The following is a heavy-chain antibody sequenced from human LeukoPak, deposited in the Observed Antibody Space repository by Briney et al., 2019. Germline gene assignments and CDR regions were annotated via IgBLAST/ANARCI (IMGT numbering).Heavy chain of an antibody. V-gene: IGHV5-10-1*01. J-gene: IGHJ6*02. CDR2: IDPSDSYT. Sequence: GESLKISCKGSGYSFTTSWISWVRQMPGKGLEWMGRIDPSDSYTNYSPSFQGHVTISADKSVSTAYLQWSSLKASDTAMYYCARLVVPAATPPGGYYYGMDVWGQGTTVTVSS. D-gene: IGHD2-2*01. CDR3: ARLVVPAATPPGGYYYGMDV. CDR1: GYSFTTSW.